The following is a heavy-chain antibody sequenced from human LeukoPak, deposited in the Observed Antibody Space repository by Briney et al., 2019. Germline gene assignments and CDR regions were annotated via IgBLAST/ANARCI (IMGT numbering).Heavy chain of an antibody. V-gene: IGHV3-7*03. CDR1: GFTFSSYW. CDR2: IKQDGSEK. J-gene: IGHJ4*02. Sequence: PGGSLRLSCAASGFTFSSYWMTWVRQAPGKGLEWVANIKQDGSEKYYVDSVRGRFTISRDNAKNSLYLQMDSLRAEDTAVYYCARVQYPPINFDYWGQGTLVTVSS. D-gene: IGHD4-11*01. CDR3: ARVQYPPINFDY.